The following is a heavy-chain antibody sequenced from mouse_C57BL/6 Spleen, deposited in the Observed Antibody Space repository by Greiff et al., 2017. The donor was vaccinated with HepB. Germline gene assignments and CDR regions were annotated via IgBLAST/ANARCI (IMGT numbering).Heavy chain of an antibody. CDR3: ARAYYSNYDWAMDY. CDR1: GFTFSDYY. Sequence: EVQLVESGGGLVQPGGSLKLSCAASGFTFSDYYMYWVRQTPEKRLEWVAYISNGGGSTYYPDTVKGRFTISRDNAKNTLYLQMSRLKSEETAMYYCARAYYSNYDWAMDYWGQGTSVTVSS. CDR2: ISNGGGST. V-gene: IGHV5-12*01. J-gene: IGHJ4*01. D-gene: IGHD2-5*01.